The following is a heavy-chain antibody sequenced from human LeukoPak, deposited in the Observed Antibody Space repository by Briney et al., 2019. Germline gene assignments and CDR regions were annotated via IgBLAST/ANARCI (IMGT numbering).Heavy chain of an antibody. J-gene: IGHJ6*02. Sequence: GSLRLSCAASGFTFSSYWMHWVRQAPGKGLVWVSRISPDGSTTGHADSVKGRFTTSRDSAKNSLYLQMNSLRDEDMAVYYCARDEAVAGTYYYYYGMDVWGQGTTVTVSS. CDR3: ARDEAVAGTYYYYYGMDV. CDR2: ISPDGSTT. D-gene: IGHD6-19*01. V-gene: IGHV3-74*01. CDR1: GFTFSSYW.